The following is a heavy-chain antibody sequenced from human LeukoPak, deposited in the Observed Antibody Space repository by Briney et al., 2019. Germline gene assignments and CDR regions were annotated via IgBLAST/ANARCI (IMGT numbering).Heavy chain of an antibody. V-gene: IGHV3-15*01. CDR1: KITLTNSW. CDR2: LKSKNNGGTT. J-gene: IGHJ3*02. CDR3: VNELRGAFDI. D-gene: IGHD5-24*01. Sequence: GGSLRLSCAASKITLTNSWMNWVRLAPGKGLEWIALLKSKNNGGTTDYAAPVKGRFTISRDDSKNTLYLQMNSLMNEDTGVYYCVNELRGAFDIWGQGTMVSVSS.